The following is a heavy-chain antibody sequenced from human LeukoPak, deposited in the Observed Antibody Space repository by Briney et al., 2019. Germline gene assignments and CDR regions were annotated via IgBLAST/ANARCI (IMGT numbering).Heavy chain of an antibody. CDR3: ARTDADGPYYFDY. Sequence: PGGSLRLSCAASGFTFSSYGMHWVRQAPGKGLEWVSSISSSRSYKYYADSVKGRFTISRDNAKNSLYLQMNSLRAEDTAVYYCARTDADGPYYFDYWGQGTLVTVSS. V-gene: IGHV3-21*01. J-gene: IGHJ4*02. CDR2: ISSSRSYK. CDR1: GFTFSSYG.